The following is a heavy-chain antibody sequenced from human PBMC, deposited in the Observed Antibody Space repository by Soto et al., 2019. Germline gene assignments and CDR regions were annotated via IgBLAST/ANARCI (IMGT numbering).Heavy chain of an antibody. CDR1: GFTFPVYA. Sequence: EVQVLESGGGLVQPGGSLRLSCAASGFTFPVYAMSWVRQAPGKGLEWVSTISGSGGNTYYADSVKGRFTISRDNAKNALYLQMNSLRAEDTAIYYCAREELNCGGDCFAFWGQGALVTVSS. J-gene: IGHJ4*02. V-gene: IGHV3-23*01. CDR3: AREELNCGGDCFAF. CDR2: ISGSGGNT. D-gene: IGHD2-21*01.